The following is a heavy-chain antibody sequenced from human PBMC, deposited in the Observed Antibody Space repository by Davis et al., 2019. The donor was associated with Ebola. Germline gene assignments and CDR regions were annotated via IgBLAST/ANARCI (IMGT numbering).Heavy chain of an antibody. CDR3: ASVDLRISRHDYGDWGYYGMDV. D-gene: IGHD4-17*01. CDR2: ISAYNGNT. V-gene: IGHV1-18*01. CDR1: GYTFTSYG. Sequence: ASVKVSCKASGYTFTSYGISWVRQAPGQGLEWMGWISAYNGNTNYARKLQGRVTMTTDTSTSTAYMELRSLRSDDTAVYYCASVDLRISRHDYGDWGYYGMDVWGQGTTVTVSS. J-gene: IGHJ6*02.